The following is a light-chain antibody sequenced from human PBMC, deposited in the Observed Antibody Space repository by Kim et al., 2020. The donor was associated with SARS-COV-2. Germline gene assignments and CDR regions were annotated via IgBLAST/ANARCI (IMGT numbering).Light chain of an antibody. CDR1: SLRSYY. V-gene: IGLV3-19*01. CDR2: GKN. J-gene: IGLJ3*02. Sequence: ALGQTARITCQGDSLRSYYASWYQQKPGQAPVLVIYGKNNRPSGIPDRFSGSSSGNIASLTITGAQAEDEADYYCNSRDSSGNHWVFGGGTQLTVL. CDR3: NSRDSSGNHWV.